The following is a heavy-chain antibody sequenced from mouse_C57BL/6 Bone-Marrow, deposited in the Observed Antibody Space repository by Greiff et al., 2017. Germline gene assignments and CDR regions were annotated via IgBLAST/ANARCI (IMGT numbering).Heavy chain of an antibody. V-gene: IGHV3-6*01. CDR2: ISYDGSN. CDR1: GYSITSGYF. CDR3: ASVYDGYWWYFDV. J-gene: IGHJ1*03. Sequence: EVQVVESGPGLVKPSQSLSLTCSVTGYSITSGYFWNWLRQLPGNQLEWMGYISYDGSNNSNPSLKNRISITRCTSKNQFFLKLNSGTTEDTATYYCASVYDGYWWYFDVWGTGTTVTVSS. D-gene: IGHD2-3*01.